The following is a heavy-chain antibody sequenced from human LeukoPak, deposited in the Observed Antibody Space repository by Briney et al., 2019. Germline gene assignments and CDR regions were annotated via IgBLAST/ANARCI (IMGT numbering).Heavy chain of an antibody. CDR1: GFTFSSYS. CDR3: ARDYPNTAMSDPLDY. D-gene: IGHD5-18*01. V-gene: IGHV3-21*01. CDR2: ISSSSSYI. J-gene: IGHJ4*02. Sequence: GGSLRLSCAASGFTFSSYSMNWVRQAPGKGLEWVSSISSSSSYIYYADSVKGRFTISKDNAKNSLYLQMNSLRAEDTAVYYCARDYPNTAMSDPLDYWGQGTLVTVSS.